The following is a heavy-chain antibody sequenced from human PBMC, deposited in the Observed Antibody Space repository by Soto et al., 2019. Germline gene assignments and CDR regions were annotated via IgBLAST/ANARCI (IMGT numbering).Heavy chain of an antibody. CDR2: ISGSGGST. Sequence: EVQLLESGGGLVQPGGSLRLSCAASGFTFSSYAMSWVRQAPGKGLEWVSAISGSGGSTYYADSVKGRCTIARDNSKNTLYLRMNSLRAEDTAVYDCAKDLLRVAGMFDYWGQGTMVTVSS. V-gene: IGHV3-23*01. CDR1: GFTFSSYA. CDR3: AKDLLRVAGMFDY. J-gene: IGHJ4*02. D-gene: IGHD6-19*01.